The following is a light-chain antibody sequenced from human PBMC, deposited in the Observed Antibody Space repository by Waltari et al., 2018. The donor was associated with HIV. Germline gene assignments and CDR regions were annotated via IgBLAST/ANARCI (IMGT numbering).Light chain of an antibody. V-gene: IGKV1-39*01. CDR3: QQSYKTSYS. CDR2: AAS. J-gene: IGKJ2*03. CDR1: QSISNY. Sequence: DIQMTQSPSSLSASVGDRVTITCRASQSISNYLNWYQQKPGKVPKLLIYAASNLQSGVPSGFSGSGSGTDFTLTISSLQPEDFATYYCQQSYKTSYSFGQGTKLEIK.